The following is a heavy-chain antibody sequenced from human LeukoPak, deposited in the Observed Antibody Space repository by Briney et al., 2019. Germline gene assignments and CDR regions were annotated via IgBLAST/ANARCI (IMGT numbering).Heavy chain of an antibody. CDR2: IYYSGNT. D-gene: IGHD3-22*01. J-gene: IGHJ5*02. CDR3: ARAGDYYDSSGSGWFDP. CDR1: GGSISSNGYF. V-gene: IGHV4-39*07. Sequence: PSETLSLTCTASGGSISSNGYFWGWIRQPPGKGLEWIGTIYYSGNTYYNPSLKSRVTISVDTSKNQFSLKLSSVTAADTAVYYCARAGDYYDSSGSGWFDPWGQGTLVTVSS.